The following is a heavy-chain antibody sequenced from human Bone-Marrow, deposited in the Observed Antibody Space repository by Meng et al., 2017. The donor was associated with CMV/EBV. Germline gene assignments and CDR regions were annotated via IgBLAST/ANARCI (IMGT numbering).Heavy chain of an antibody. Sequence: ASVKVSCKASAYTFIDHHIHWVRQAPGQGLEWMGWIDARTGDTKYAQKFQGRVTLSRDTSISPAYMELSRLRSDDTAGYYCARGTRIVRNYHHHCLDVWGHGTSVTVSS. V-gene: IGHV1-2*02. CDR3: ARGTRIVRNYHHHCLDV. D-gene: IGHD1-7*01. J-gene: IGHJ6*02. CDR1: AYTFIDHH. CDR2: IDARTGDT.